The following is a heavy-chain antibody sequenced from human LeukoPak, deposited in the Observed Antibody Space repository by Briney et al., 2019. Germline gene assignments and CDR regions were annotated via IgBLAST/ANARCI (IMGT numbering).Heavy chain of an antibody. CDR2: ISGSGGST. CDR1: GFTFSSYG. CDR3: ARSRDGYNYYFDY. Sequence: PGGSLRLSCAASGFTFSSYGMSWVRQAPGKGLEWVSAISGSGGSTYYADSVKGRFTISRDNSKNTLYLQMNSLRAEDTAVYYCARSRDGYNYYFDYWGQGTLVTVSS. J-gene: IGHJ4*02. V-gene: IGHV3-23*01. D-gene: IGHD5-24*01.